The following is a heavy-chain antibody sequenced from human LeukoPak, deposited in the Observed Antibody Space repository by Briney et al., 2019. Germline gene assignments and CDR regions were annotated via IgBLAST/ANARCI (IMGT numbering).Heavy chain of an antibody. D-gene: IGHD2-15*01. CDR2: INGDGSST. CDR1: RLTFSGYW. V-gene: IGHV3-74*01. J-gene: IGHJ4*02. CDR3: PRARNCSSGTCYKDY. Sequence: PGGSLRLSCAASRLTFSGYWMHWVRQAPGKGLVWVSRINGDGSSTSYADSVKGRFTISRDNAKNTLYLQMNSLGAEDTAVYYCPRARNCSSGTCYKDYWGQGTLVTVSS.